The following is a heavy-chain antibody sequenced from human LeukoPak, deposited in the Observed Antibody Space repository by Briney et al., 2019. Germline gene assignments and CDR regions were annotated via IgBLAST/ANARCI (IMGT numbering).Heavy chain of an antibody. J-gene: IGHJ4*02. Sequence: ASVKVSCKVSGYTLTELSMHWVRQAPGKGLEWMGGFDPEDGETIYAQKFQGRVTMTEDTSTDTAYMELSSLRSEDTAVYYCATVPTAPYYYDSSGYSFDYWGQGTLVTVSS. D-gene: IGHD3-22*01. CDR3: ATVPTAPYYYDSSGYSFDY. CDR1: GYTLTELS. V-gene: IGHV1-24*01. CDR2: FDPEDGET.